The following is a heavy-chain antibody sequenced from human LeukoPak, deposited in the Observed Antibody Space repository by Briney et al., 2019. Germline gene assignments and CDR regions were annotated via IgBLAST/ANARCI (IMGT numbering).Heavy chain of an antibody. V-gene: IGHV3-21*01. J-gene: IGHJ4*01. D-gene: IGHD6-6*01. CDR3: ARDDRDISSFRFDY. CDR2: ISSHSRDI. CDR1: GFTFNTYS. Sequence: KTGGSLRLSCAASGFTFNTYSMNWVRQAPGKGLEWVSSISSHSRDIYYADSVKGRFTISRDNAKNSLHPQMNSLRAEDTAVYYCARDDRDISSFRFDYWGHGILVTVSS.